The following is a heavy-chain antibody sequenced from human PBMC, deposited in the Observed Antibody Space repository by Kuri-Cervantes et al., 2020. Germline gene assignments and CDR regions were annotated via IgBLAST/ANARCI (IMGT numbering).Heavy chain of an antibody. CDR1: GYSFTSYW. CDR3: ARLSPYYGSGTYAVYAFDI. V-gene: IGHV5-51*01. J-gene: IGHJ3*02. CDR2: IYPGDSDT. Sequence: VFCNGSGYSFTSYWIGWVRHMPGNGLEWMGIIYPGDSDTRYSPSFQGQVTISADKSISTAYLQWSSLKASDTTIYYCARLSPYYGSGTYAVYAFDIWGQGTMVTVSS. D-gene: IGHD3-10*01.